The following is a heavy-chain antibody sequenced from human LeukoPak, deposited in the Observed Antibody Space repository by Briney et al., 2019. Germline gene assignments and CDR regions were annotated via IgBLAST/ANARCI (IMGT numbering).Heavy chain of an antibody. CDR2: INREGNDT. CDR1: GFTFNSHW. D-gene: IGHD3-10*01. J-gene: IGHJ4*02. Sequence: PGGSLRLSCGASGFTFNSHWMHWVRQAPGKGLVWVSRINREGNDTIYADSVKGRFTISRDNAKNTLYLQMTSLRAEGTVLYYCAREAFQFGQYYFGYWGQGTPVTVSS. CDR3: AREAFQFGQYYFGY. V-gene: IGHV3-74*01.